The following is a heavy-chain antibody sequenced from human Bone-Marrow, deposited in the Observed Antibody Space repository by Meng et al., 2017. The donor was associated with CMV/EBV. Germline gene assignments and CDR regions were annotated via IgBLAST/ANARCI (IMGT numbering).Heavy chain of an antibody. J-gene: IGHJ4*01. V-gene: IGHV3-23*01. CDR2: ISRSGGST. CDR1: GFTFSSYA. CDR3: ARDKRRIDY. Sequence: GGSLRLSCADSGFTFSSYAMSWVRQAPGKGLEWVSAISRSGGSTYYAYSVKGRFTISRENAKHSLYLQMNSLRVEDTAVYYCARDKRRIDYWGQGTLVTVSS.